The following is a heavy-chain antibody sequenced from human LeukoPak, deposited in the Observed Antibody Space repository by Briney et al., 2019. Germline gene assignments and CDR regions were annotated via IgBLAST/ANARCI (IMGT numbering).Heavy chain of an antibody. V-gene: IGHV1-18*01. J-gene: IGHJ3*02. D-gene: IGHD5-18*01. CDR1: GYTFTSYG. CDR3: ARVTSRYSYGPRNPFDI. CDR2: ISTYNGNT. Sequence: ASVKVSCKASGYTFTSYGISWVRQAPGQGLEWMGWISTYNGNTNYAQNLQDRVIMTTDTSTSTAYMELRSLRSDDTAVYYCARVTSRYSYGPRNPFDIWGQGTMVTVSS.